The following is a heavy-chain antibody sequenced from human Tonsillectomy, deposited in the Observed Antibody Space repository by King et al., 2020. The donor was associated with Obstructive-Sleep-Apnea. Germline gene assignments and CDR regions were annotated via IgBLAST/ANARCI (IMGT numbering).Heavy chain of an antibody. J-gene: IGHJ4*02. CDR2: INLNGGST. Sequence: VQLVESGADVKEPGASVKVSCKTSGYTFTSSYMHWVRQAPGQGLEWMGIINLNGGSTTYAPGFRGRVTMTRDTSTSTVYMDLSSLRFEDTAVYYCTRGDQLLSSFDYWGQGTLVTVSS. CDR1: GYTFTSSY. D-gene: IGHD3-22*01. V-gene: IGHV1-46*01. CDR3: TRGDQLLSSFDY.